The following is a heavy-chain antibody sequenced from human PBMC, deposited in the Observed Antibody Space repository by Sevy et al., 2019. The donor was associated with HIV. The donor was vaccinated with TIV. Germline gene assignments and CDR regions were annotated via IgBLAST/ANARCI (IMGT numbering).Heavy chain of an antibody. V-gene: IGHV3-33*01. Sequence: GGSLRLSCAASGFTFSTYGMHWVRQAPGKGLEWAAVIWFDGSNTYYADSVKGRFTISRDIAKNTLHLQMNSLRAEDTAVYYCARDLEFYDYGHYGPAFMPDCWGQGTLVTVSS. CDR1: GFTFSTYG. CDR3: ARDLEFYDYGHYGPAFMPDC. D-gene: IGHD4-17*01. CDR2: IWFDGSNT. J-gene: IGHJ4*02.